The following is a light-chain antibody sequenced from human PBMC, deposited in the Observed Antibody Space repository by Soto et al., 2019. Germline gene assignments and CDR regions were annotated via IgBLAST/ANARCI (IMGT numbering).Light chain of an antibody. Sequence: EIVLTQSPGTLSLSPGERATLYCRASQSVGSNYLAWYQQKPGQAPRVLIYGASSRDTGIPDRFSGSGSGADFALTIRRLEPEDYAVYYCQQYTTSPSAIVPGTKVDI. V-gene: IGKV3-20*01. J-gene: IGKJ3*01. CDR3: QQYTTSPSA. CDR2: GAS. CDR1: QSVGSNY.